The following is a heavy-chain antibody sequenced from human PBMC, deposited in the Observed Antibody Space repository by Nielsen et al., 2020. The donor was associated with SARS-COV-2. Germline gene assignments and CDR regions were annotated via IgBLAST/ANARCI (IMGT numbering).Heavy chain of an antibody. CDR3: TRDDPYSSSWSNFYYYYYGMDV. Sequence: GGSLRLSCTASGFTFGDYAMSWVRQAPGKGLEWVGFIRSKASGGTTEYAASVKGRFIISRDDSKSIAYLQMNSLKTEDTAVYYCTRDDPYSSSWSNFYYYYYGMDVWGQGTTVTVSS. CDR2: IRSKASGGTT. D-gene: IGHD6-13*01. V-gene: IGHV3-49*04. CDR1: GFTFGDYA. J-gene: IGHJ6*02.